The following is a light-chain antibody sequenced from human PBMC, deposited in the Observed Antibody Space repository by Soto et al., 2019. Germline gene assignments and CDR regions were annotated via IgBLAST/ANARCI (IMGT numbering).Light chain of an antibody. V-gene: IGKV3-11*01. J-gene: IGKJ4*01. Sequence: EIVLTQSPATLSLSPGERATLSCRASQSVSSYLAWYQQKPGQAPRLLIYDASNRATGIPARFSGRGSGKDFTLTISSLEHEDFAVYYCQQRSNWPTFGGGTKVEIK. CDR2: DAS. CDR1: QSVSSY. CDR3: QQRSNWPT.